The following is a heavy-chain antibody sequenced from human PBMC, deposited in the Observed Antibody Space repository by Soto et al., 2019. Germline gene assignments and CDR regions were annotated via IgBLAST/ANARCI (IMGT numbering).Heavy chain of an antibody. J-gene: IGHJ6*02. CDR2: AYYRSKWYI. D-gene: IGHD4-4*01. Sequence: PSQTLSLTCVISGDSVSSNSATWNWIRQSPSRGLEWLGRAYYRSKWYIDYAVSVKSRIIINPDTSKNQFSLQLNSVTPDDTAVYYCAREVYSNTWYGIDYCGQGTTVTVSS. CDR3: AREVYSNTWYGIDY. V-gene: IGHV6-1*01. CDR1: GDSVSSNSAT.